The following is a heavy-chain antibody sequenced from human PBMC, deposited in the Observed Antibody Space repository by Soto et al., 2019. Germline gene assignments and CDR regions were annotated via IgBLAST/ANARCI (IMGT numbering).Heavy chain of an antibody. J-gene: IGHJ4*02. D-gene: IGHD4-17*01. CDR3: AHLTTGGFYFDY. CDR2: IYWDDDK. CDR1: GFSLRNSGVG. Sequence: QITLKESGPPLVKPTQTLTLTCTFSGFSLRNSGVGVSWIRQPPGKALEWLALIYWDDDKRYSPSLKSRLTITKDTSKNQVVLTMTNMDPVDTATYYCAHLTTGGFYFDYWGQGTLVTVSS. V-gene: IGHV2-5*02.